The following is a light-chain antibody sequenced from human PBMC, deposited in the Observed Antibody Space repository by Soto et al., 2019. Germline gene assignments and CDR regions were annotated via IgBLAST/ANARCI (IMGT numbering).Light chain of an antibody. J-gene: IGLJ2*01. V-gene: IGLV1-44*01. CDR2: SNN. CDR1: SSNIGSHT. CDR3: AAWDDSLNGVI. Sequence: QSVLTQPPSASGTPGQRITISWSGSSSNIGSHTVNWHQQVPGTAPKLLIYSNNERPSGVPDRFSGSKSGTSASLAISGLQSGDEADYYCAAWDDSLNGVIFGGGTK.